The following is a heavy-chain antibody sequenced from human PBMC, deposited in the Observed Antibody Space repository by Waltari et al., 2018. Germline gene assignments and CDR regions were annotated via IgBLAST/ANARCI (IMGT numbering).Heavy chain of an antibody. CDR2: IKSKTDGGKT. V-gene: IGHV3-15*07. CDR3: TTDIWNYYDSRGYHDY. J-gene: IGHJ4*02. Sequence: EVQLVESGGGLVKPGGSLRLSCAASGFTFSNAWMNWVRQAPGKGLEWVVRIKSKTDGGKTDYAAPVKGRLTISRDDSKNTLYLQMNSLKTEDTAVYYCTTDIWNYYDSRGYHDYWGQGTLVTVSS. CDR1: GFTFSNAW. D-gene: IGHD3-22*01.